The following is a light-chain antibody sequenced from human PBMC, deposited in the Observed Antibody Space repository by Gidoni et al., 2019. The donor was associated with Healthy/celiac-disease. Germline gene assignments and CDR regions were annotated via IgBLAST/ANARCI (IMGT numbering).Light chain of an antibody. J-gene: IGKJ3*01. CDR2: DAS. CDR3: QQYDNLPFT. V-gene: IGKV1-33*01. Sequence: IQMTQSPSSLSASVGDRGTITCQASPDISNYLNWYQQKPGKAPKLLIYDASNLETGVPSRFSGSGSGTDFTFTISSLQPEDIATYYCQQYDNLPFTFGPGTKVDIK. CDR1: PDISNY.